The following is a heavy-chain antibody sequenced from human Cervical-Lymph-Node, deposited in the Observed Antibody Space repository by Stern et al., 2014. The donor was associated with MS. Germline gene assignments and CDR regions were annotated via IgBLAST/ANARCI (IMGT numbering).Heavy chain of an antibody. Sequence: VQLVQSGGGVVQPGRSLGLSCAASGFTFSGFGMHWVRQAPGKGLEWLAIISYDGNTIYYADSLKGRFTISRDNSKNTVYLQMNSLRPEDTAVYYCARGRWNEPVDYWGQGTLVTVSS. D-gene: IGHD1-1*01. CDR2: ISYDGNTI. CDR3: ARGRWNEPVDY. CDR1: GFTFSGFG. V-gene: IGHV3-30*03. J-gene: IGHJ4*02.